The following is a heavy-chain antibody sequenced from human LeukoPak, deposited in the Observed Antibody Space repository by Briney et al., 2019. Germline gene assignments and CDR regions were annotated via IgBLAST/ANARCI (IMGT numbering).Heavy chain of an antibody. V-gene: IGHV4-39*01. CDR1: GGSISSSSYY. CDR3: ARNYGGTNFDL. J-gene: IGHJ4*02. D-gene: IGHD3-16*01. Sequence: SETLSLPCTVSGGSISSSSYYWGWIRQPPGKGLEWIGSIYYSGSTYYNPSLKSRVTISVDTSKNQFSLKLSSVTAAETAVYYCARNYGGTNFDLWGQGTLVAVSS. CDR2: IYYSGST.